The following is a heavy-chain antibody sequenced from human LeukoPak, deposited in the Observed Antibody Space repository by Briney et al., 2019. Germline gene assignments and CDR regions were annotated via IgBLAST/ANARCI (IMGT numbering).Heavy chain of an antibody. V-gene: IGHV4-34*01. CDR2: ISHSGST. CDR1: GGSLTDYH. CDR3: ARGLIWHFLLDSRRDSFDV. D-gene: IGHD3/OR15-3a*01. J-gene: IGHJ3*01. Sequence: SETLSLTCVVSGGSLTDYHWNWIRQSPGKGLEWIGEISHSGSTTYNPSLKSRLTMSVDTSKNQFSLKLRSVSVADTAVYYCARGLIWHFLLDSRRDSFDVWGQGTAITVSS.